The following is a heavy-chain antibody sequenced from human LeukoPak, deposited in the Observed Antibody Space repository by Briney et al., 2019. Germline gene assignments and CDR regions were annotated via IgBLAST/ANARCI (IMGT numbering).Heavy chain of an antibody. CDR1: GFTFSSYA. V-gene: IGHV3-23*01. J-gene: IGHJ3*02. Sequence: GGSLRLSCAASGFTFSSYAMSWVRQAPGKGLEWVSAISGSGGSTYYADSVKGRFTISRDDSKSTVSLEMKSLRVEDTAVYYCAKDATARNGIWDPFDIWGQGTMVTVSS. CDR3: AKDATARNGIWDPFDI. D-gene: IGHD2-21*02. CDR2: ISGSGGST.